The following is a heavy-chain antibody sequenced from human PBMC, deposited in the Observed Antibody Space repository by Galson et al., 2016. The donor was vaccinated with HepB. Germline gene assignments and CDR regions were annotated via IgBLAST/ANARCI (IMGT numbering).Heavy chain of an antibody. Sequence: SLRLSCAASGFIFDAYGMHWVRQTPGEGLEWVSLINAQNDRTYYAASVKGRFTVSRDNSKNTLYLQMKSLKIEDTALYYCAQHGDAGNSADYNGMNVWGQGTTVTVSS. D-gene: IGHD4-23*01. CDR1: GFIFDAYG. CDR2: INAQNDRT. V-gene: IGHV3-43*02. J-gene: IGHJ6*02. CDR3: AQHGDAGNSADYNGMNV.